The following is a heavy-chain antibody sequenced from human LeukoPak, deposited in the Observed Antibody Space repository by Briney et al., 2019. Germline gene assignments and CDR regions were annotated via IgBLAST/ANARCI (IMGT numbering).Heavy chain of an antibody. Sequence: EASVKVSCKASGYTFTIYGISWVRQAPGQGLEWMGWISAYNGNTNYAQKLQGRVTMTTDTSTSTAYMELRSLRSDDTAVYYCARQGLGSSWYYFDYWGQGTLVTVSS. CDR2: ISAYNGNT. CDR1: GYTFTIYG. D-gene: IGHD6-13*01. J-gene: IGHJ4*02. CDR3: ARQGLGSSWYYFDY. V-gene: IGHV1-18*01.